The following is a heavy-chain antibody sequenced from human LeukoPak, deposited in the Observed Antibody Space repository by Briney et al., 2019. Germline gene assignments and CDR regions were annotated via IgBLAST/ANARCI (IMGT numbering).Heavy chain of an antibody. Sequence: PGGSLRLPCAASGFAFSDYYMSWLRQAPGKGLEWVSYISSTSSYTNYADSVKGRFTISRDNAKNSLYLQMNSLRAEDTAVYYCAKDAGITMVRGVSSYYFDYWGQGTLVTVSS. J-gene: IGHJ4*02. CDR3: AKDAGITMVRGVSSYYFDY. V-gene: IGHV3-11*06. D-gene: IGHD3-10*01. CDR1: GFAFSDYY. CDR2: ISSTSSYT.